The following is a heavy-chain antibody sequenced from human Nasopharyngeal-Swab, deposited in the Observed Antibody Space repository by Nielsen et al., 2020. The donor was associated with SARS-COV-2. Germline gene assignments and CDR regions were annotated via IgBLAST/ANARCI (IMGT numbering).Heavy chain of an antibody. CDR1: GFTFSSHD. J-gene: IGHJ4*02. V-gene: IGHV3-23*01. CDR2: ISGSGGST. CDR3: AKESSTYYYDN. D-gene: IGHD2-2*01. Sequence: GESLKISCAASGFTFSSHDMTWVRQAPGKGLEWVSTISGSGGSTNYADSVKGRFTISRDNSKSTLYLQMNSLRPEDTAVYYCAKESSTYYYDNWGQGTLVTVSS.